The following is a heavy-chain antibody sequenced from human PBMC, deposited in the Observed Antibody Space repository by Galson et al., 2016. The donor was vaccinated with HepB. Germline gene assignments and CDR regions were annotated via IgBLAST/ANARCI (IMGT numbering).Heavy chain of an antibody. CDR2: IRNKRDGGTA. V-gene: IGHV3-15*05. Sequence: WVRQVPGKGLEWVGNIRNKRDGGTADYGAPVKGRFTISRDDSKNTLYLQMSSLKTDDTAVYFCTTWDWGLDCWGQGTLVTVSS. D-gene: IGHD3/OR15-3a*01. J-gene: IGHJ4*02. CDR3: TTWDWGLDC.